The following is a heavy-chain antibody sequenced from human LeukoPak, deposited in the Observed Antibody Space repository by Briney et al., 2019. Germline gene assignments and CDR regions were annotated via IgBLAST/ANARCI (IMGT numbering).Heavy chain of an antibody. Sequence: PSETLSLTCTVSGGSISSSSYYWGWIRQPPGKGLEWIGSIYYSGSTYYNPSLKSRVTISVDTSKNQFSLKLSSVTAADTAVYYCARRRNGYSYGYCYFDYWGQGTLVTVSS. CDR2: IYYSGST. CDR3: ARRRNGYSYGYCYFDY. V-gene: IGHV4-39*01. CDR1: GGSISSSSYY. J-gene: IGHJ4*02. D-gene: IGHD5-18*01.